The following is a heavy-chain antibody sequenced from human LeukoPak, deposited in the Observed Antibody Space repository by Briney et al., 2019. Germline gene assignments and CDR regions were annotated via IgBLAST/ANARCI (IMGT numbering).Heavy chain of an antibody. CDR2: IYSGGSA. J-gene: IGHJ6*02. CDR1: GFNVSTNY. D-gene: IGHD3-10*01. CDR3: ANGGVLWFGELLTYYHGMDV. Sequence: PGGSLRLSCAASGFNVSTNYMSWVRQAPGKGLEWVSIIYSGGSAYYADSVKGRFTISRDNSKNTLYLQMNGLGAEDTAVYYCANGGVLWFGELLTYYHGMDVWGQGTTVTVSS. V-gene: IGHV3-66*01.